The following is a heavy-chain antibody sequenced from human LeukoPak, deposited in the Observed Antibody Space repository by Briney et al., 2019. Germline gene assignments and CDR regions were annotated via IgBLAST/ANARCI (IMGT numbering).Heavy chain of an antibody. V-gene: IGHV3-23*01. CDR1: GFTFSSYA. CDR3: AKDHIGQWFGPLRASMDV. J-gene: IGHJ6*02. Sequence: GGSLRLSCAASGFTFSSYAMSWVRQAPGKGLEWVSAISGSGGSTYYADSVKGRFTISRDNSKNTLYLQMNSLRAEDTAVYYCAKDHIGQWFGPLRASMDVWGQGTTVTVSS. D-gene: IGHD3-10*01. CDR2: ISGSGGST.